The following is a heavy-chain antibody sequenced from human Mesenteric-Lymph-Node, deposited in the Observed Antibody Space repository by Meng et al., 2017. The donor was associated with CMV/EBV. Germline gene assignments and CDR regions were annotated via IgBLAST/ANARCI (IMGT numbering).Heavy chain of an antibody. V-gene: IGHV3-21*01. CDR3: ARDGLHTTDY. CDR1: GFTFSSYS. J-gene: IGHJ4*02. CDR2: ISSSSSYI. Sequence: GESLKISCAASGFTFSSYSMNWVRQAPGKGLEWVSSISSSSSYIYYADSVKGRFTISRDNAKNSLYLQMNSLRAEDTAVYYCARDGLHTTDYWGQGVLVTVSS. D-gene: IGHD1-26*01.